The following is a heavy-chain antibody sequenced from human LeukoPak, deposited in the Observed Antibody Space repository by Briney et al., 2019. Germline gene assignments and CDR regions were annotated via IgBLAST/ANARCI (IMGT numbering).Heavy chain of an antibody. V-gene: IGHV3-48*01. CDR1: GFTFSSYS. Sequence: GGSLRLSCAASGFTFSSYSMNWVRQAPGKGLEWVSYISSSSSTIYYADSVKGRFTISRDNSKNTLYLQMNSLRAEDTAVYYCAKKDTYGDYVGGFDYWGQGTLVTVSS. CDR3: AKKDTYGDYVGGFDY. CDR2: ISSSSSTI. D-gene: IGHD4-17*01. J-gene: IGHJ4*02.